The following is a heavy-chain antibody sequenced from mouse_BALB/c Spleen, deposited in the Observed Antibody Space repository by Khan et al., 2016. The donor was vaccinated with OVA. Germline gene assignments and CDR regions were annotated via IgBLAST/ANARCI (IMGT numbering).Heavy chain of an antibody. CDR3: AGGYDFFNY. J-gene: IGHJ3*01. V-gene: IGHV1-26*01. D-gene: IGHD2-14*01. CDR1: GYSFTLYY. Sequence: VQLKQSGPDLVKPGASVKISCKASGYSFTLYYMTWVKQSHGKSLVGCGRVNPNTGGSDYNQEFKGKAILTVDKSSNTVYMEFQSLTSEDSAVYYCAGGYDFFNYWGQGTLVTVSA. CDR2: VNPNTGGS.